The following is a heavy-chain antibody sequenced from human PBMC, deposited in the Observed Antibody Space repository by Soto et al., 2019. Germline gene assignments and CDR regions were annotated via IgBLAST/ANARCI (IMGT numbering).Heavy chain of an antibody. J-gene: IGHJ4*02. CDR3: ARVDPRGVAVVRDY. Sequence: QVQLVQSGPEVKKPGASVKVSCKASGNTFASHGFSWVRQAPGQGLEWMGWISGFNGQTNYALKFQGRVTLTTDTSTSPAYMELRSLRSDDTAVDFCARVDPRGVAVVRDYWGQGTLVTVSS. CDR1: GNTFASHG. CDR2: ISGFNGQT. D-gene: IGHD3-10*01. V-gene: IGHV1-18*01.